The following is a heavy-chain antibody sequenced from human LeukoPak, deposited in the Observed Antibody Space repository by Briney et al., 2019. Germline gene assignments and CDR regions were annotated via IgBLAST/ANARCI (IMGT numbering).Heavy chain of an antibody. Sequence: ASVKVSCKASGYTFTSYGISWVRQAPGQGLEWMGWISAYNGNTNYAQKLQGRVTMTTDTSTSTAYMELRSLRSDDTAVYYCARDLRAIWFGEANWFDPCGQGTLVTVSS. D-gene: IGHD3-10*01. CDR3: ARDLRAIWFGEANWFDP. CDR2: ISAYNGNT. CDR1: GYTFTSYG. J-gene: IGHJ5*02. V-gene: IGHV1-18*01.